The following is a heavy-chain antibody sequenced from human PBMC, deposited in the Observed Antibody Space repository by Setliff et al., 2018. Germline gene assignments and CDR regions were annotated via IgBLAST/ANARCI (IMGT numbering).Heavy chain of an antibody. Sequence: PGGSLRLSCVASGYTFSSYAIHWVRQAPGKGLEWVALISWDGTKTSYADSVKGRFTISRDNAKNSLYLQMNSLRAEDTAVYYCAREGLTGYSSGWYFDYYYGMDVWGQGTTVTVSS. CDR1: GYTFSSYA. CDR2: ISWDGTKT. V-gene: IGHV3-30*03. D-gene: IGHD6-19*01. CDR3: AREGLTGYSSGWYFDYYYGMDV. J-gene: IGHJ6*02.